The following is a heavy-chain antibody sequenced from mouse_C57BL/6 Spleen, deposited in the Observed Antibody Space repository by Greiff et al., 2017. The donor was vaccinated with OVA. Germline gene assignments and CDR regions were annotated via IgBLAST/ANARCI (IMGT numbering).Heavy chain of an antibody. CDR2: INPNNGGT. J-gene: IGHJ4*01. Sequence: EVQLKESGPELVKPGASVKMSCKASGYTFTDYNMHWVKQSHGKSLEWIGYINPNNGGTSYNQKFKGKATLTVNKSSSTAYMELRSLTSEDSAVYYCARPGYGSSDGYAMDYWGQGTSVTVSS. CDR1: GYTFTDYN. CDR3: ARPGYGSSDGYAMDY. V-gene: IGHV1-22*01. D-gene: IGHD1-1*01.